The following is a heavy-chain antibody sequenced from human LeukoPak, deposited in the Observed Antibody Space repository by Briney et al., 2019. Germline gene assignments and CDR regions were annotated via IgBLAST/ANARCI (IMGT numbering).Heavy chain of an antibody. V-gene: IGHV4-4*02. D-gene: IGHD3-3*01. CDR1: GGSISSSNW. CDR2: IYHSGST. J-gene: IGHJ4*02. CDR3: ARVSSLVTIFGVVTSAIDY. Sequence: PSETLSLTCAVSGGSISSSNWWSWVRQPPGKGLEWIGEIYHSGSTNYNPSLKSRVTISVDKSKNQFSLKLSSVTAADTDVYYCARVSSLVTIFGVVTSAIDYWGQGTLVTVSS.